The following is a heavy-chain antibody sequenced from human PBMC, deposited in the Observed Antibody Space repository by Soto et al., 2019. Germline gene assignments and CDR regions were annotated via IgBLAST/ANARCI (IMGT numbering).Heavy chain of an antibody. CDR2: TDHSGST. J-gene: IGHJ6*02. CDR3: ARNDRANFCGMDV. V-gene: IGHV4-34*01. Sequence: PSETLSLTCAVYGGSFSAYYWSWIRQPPGKGLEWIGETDHSGSTNYNPSLESRVTISVDTSKNQFSLKVSSVTAADTAVYHWARNDRANFCGMDVWCQGIKVSVPS. D-gene: IGHD3-9*01. CDR1: GGSFSAYY.